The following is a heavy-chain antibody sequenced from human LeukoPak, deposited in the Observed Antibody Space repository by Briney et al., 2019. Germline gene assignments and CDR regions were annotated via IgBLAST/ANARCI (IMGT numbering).Heavy chain of an antibody. Sequence: SETLSLTCTVSGDSISSYYWSWIRQPPGKGLEWIGYIYYSGSTNCNPSLKSRVTISVDTSKNQFSLKLSSVTAADTAVYYCASHCSSTSCYGMDVWGQGTTVTVSS. J-gene: IGHJ6*02. CDR1: GDSISSYY. CDR3: ASHCSSTSCYGMDV. V-gene: IGHV4-59*01. CDR2: IYYSGST. D-gene: IGHD2-2*01.